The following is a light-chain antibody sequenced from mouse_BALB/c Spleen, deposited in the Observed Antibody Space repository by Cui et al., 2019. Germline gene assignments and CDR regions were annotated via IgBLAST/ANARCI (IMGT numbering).Light chain of an antibody. V-gene: IGKV3-2*01. J-gene: IGKJ1*01. Sequence: IVRTESPASLAVSIGQRATISFRASEVFDNYGLSFMIWFQQKPGQPPKLLIYAATNQGSGVPARFSGSGSGTDFSLNIHPMEEDDTAMYFCQQSKEVPWTFGGGTKLEIK. CDR2: AAT. CDR3: QQSKEVPWT. CDR1: EVFDNYGLSF.